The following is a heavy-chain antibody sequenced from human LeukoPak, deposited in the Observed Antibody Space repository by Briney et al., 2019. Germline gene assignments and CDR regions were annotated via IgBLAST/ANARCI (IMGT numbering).Heavy chain of an antibody. Sequence: SETLSLTCAVYGGSFSGYYWSWIRQPPGKGLEWIGSIYYSGSTYYNPSLKSRVTISVDTSKNQFSLKLSSMTAADTAVYYCARRRTTVAGSFDYWGQGTLVTVSS. D-gene: IGHD6-19*01. CDR3: ARRRTTVAGSFDY. V-gene: IGHV4-34*01. J-gene: IGHJ4*02. CDR1: GGSFSGYY. CDR2: IYYSGST.